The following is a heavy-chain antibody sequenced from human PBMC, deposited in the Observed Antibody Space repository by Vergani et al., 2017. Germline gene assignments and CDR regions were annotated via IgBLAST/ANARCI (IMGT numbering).Heavy chain of an antibody. CDR3: AKDVYSRYEYFDY. CDR1: GFTFDDYA. J-gene: IGHJ4*02. CDR2: ISWNSGSI. D-gene: IGHD5-12*01. V-gene: IGHV3-9*01. Sequence: EVQLVESGGGLVQPGRSLRLSCAASGFTFDDYAMHWVRQAPGKGLEWVSGISWNSGSIGYADSVKGRFTISRDNAKNSLYLQMNSLRAEDTALYYCAKDVYSRYEYFDYWVQGTLVTVSS.